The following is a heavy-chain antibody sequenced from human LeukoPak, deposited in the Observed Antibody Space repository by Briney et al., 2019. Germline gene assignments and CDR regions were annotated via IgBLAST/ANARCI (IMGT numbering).Heavy chain of an antibody. CDR1: GGSISIYY. CDR2: INYSGST. J-gene: IGHJ4*02. V-gene: IGHV4-59*01. Sequence: SETLSLTCTVSGGSISIYYSRWIRQPPGKGLEWIGYINYSGSTNYNPSLKSRVTISVDTSKNQFSLKLTSVTAADTALYYCARDLELGYWGQGTLVTVSS. D-gene: IGHD2/OR15-2a*01. CDR3: ARDLELGY.